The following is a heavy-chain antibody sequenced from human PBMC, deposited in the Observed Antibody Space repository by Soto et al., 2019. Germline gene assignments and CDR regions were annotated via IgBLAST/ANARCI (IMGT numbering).Heavy chain of an antibody. CDR2: ISGSAGSR. Sequence: EVQLLESGGGLVQPGGSLRLSCAASGFIFRNYAMSWVRQAPGKGLEWVSAISGSAGSRYYADSVKGRFTISRDNSKNTLYLQMICLRAEDTAVYYCAKDGYTPGQPDYWGQGTLVTVSS. V-gene: IGHV3-23*01. D-gene: IGHD5-18*01. CDR1: GFIFRNYA. CDR3: AKDGYTPGQPDY. J-gene: IGHJ4*02.